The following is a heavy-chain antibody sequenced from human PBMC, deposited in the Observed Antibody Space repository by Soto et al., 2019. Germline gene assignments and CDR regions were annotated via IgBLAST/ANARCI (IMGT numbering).Heavy chain of an antibody. CDR2: IIPIFGTA. J-gene: IGHJ4*02. V-gene: IGHV1-69*13. D-gene: IGHD3-22*01. Sequence: VASVKVSCKASGGTFSSYAISWVRQAPGQGLEWMGGIIPIFGTANYAQKFQGRVTITADESTSTAYMELSSLRSEDTAVYYCARDGYYDSSGPTDYWGQGTLVTVSS. CDR1: GGTFSSYA. CDR3: ARDGYYDSSGPTDY.